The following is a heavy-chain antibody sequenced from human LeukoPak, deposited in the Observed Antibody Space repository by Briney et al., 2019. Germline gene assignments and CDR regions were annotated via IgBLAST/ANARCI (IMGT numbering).Heavy chain of an antibody. CDR3: ARWDGDYRRLDY. CDR1: GGTFNSYA. D-gene: IGHD4-17*01. J-gene: IGHJ4*02. CDR2: IIPIFGIA. Sequence: GASVKVSCKASGGTFNSYAISWVRQAPGQGLEWMGRIIPIFGIANYAQKFQGRVTITADKSTSTAYMELSSLRSEDTAVYYCARWDGDYRRLDYWGQGTLVTVSS. V-gene: IGHV1-69*04.